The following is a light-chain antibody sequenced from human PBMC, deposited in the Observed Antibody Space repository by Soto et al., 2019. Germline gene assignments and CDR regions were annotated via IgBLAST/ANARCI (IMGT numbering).Light chain of an antibody. J-gene: IGKJ1*01. V-gene: IGKV3-15*01. CDR2: GAS. Sequence: DIVMTQFPATLSVTPWERATLSCRASQSVNSNLAWYQQKPGQPPRLLIYGASTRATGIPARFSGSGSGTEFALTISSLQSEDFAFYHCQQYSDWPTTFGQGTKVDI. CDR3: QQYSDWPTT. CDR1: QSVNSN.